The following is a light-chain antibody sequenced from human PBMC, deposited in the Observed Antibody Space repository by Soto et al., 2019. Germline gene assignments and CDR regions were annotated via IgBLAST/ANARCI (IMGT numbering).Light chain of an antibody. J-gene: IGKJ1*01. V-gene: IGKV3-20*01. CDR1: QSVSSSY. CDR2: GAS. Sequence: EIVLTQSPGTLSLSPGERATLSCRASQSVSSSYLAWYQQKPGQAPRLLIYGASSRATGIPDRFSGCGSATDFTLTISRLEPEDFAVYYCQQYGSSPRTFGKGTRVEIK. CDR3: QQYGSSPRT.